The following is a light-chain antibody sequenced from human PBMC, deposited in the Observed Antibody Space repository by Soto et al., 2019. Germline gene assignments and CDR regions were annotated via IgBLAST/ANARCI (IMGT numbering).Light chain of an antibody. V-gene: IGKV3D-20*02. CDR3: HQRSNWPPDT. Sequence: EIVLTQSPGTLSLSPGERATLSCRASQSVSSSYLAWYQQKPGQAPRLLIYGASNRATGIPDRISGSGSGTDFTLTISSLEPEDFAVYYCHQRSNWPPDTFGQGTLLEVK. J-gene: IGKJ5*01. CDR2: GAS. CDR1: QSVSSSY.